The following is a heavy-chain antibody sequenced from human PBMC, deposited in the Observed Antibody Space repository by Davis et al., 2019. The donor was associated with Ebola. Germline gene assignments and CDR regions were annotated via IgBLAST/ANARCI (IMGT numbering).Heavy chain of an antibody. V-gene: IGHV4-34*01. CDR1: GGSFSAYY. J-gene: IGHJ6*02. Sequence: PSETLSLTCAVYGGSFSAYYWSWIRQPPGGGLEWIGDINHSGSTNYNPSLKSRVTISVGTSKNQFSLRLRSVIAADTAVYYCTRGGEVEDYYYYAMDVWGQGTTVTVSS. D-gene: IGHD3-10*01. CDR3: TRGGEVEDYYYYAMDV. CDR2: INHSGST.